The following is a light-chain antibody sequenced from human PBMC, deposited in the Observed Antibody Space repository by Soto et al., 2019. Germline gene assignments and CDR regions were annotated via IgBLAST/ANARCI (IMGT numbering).Light chain of an antibody. Sequence: QLVLTQPASVSGSPGQSITISCTGTSSDVGGYNYVSWYQQHPGKAPKFMIYEVSNRPSGVSNRFSGSKSGNTASLTISGLQAEDEADYYCSSYTSSSTLVFGTGTKLTVL. CDR3: SSYTSSSTLV. V-gene: IGLV2-14*01. CDR1: SSDVGGYNY. J-gene: IGLJ1*01. CDR2: EVS.